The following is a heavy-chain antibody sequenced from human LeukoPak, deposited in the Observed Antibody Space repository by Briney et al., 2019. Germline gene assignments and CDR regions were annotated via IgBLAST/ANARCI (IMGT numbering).Heavy chain of an antibody. J-gene: IGHJ5*02. Sequence: ASVKVSCKASGYTFTNYGISWVRQAPGQGLEWMGWISTYNGNTNYAQKLQGRVTMTTDTSTSTAYMELRSLRSDDTAVYYCARDAYYYGSGGRWFDPWGQGTLVTVSS. CDR2: ISTYNGNT. V-gene: IGHV1-18*01. CDR1: GYTFTNYG. CDR3: ARDAYYYGSGGRWFDP. D-gene: IGHD3-10*01.